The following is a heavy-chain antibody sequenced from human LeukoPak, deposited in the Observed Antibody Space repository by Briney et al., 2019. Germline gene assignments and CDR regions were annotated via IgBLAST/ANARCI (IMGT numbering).Heavy chain of an antibody. D-gene: IGHD3-22*01. CDR2: IQHSGST. Sequence: PSEALPLTCSVYGGPFSGYYWSSIPQPPGKGLEWIGEIQHSGSTNYNPSLKSRVTISVDTSKNQFALKLSSVTAGDTAGYYCARGPDYYDSSDGMDVWGQGTTVTVSS. V-gene: IGHV4-34*01. CDR3: ARGPDYYDSSDGMDV. CDR1: GGPFSGYY. J-gene: IGHJ6*02.